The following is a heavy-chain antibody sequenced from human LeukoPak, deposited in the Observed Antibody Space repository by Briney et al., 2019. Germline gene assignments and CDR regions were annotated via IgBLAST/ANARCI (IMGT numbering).Heavy chain of an antibody. CDR1: GYTFTGYY. D-gene: IGHD2-2*01. Sequence: ASVKVSCKASGYTFTGYYMHWVRQAPGQGLEWMGGIIPIFGTANYAQKFQGRVTITADESTSTAYMELSSLRSGDTAVYYCASEVVVVPAAIVGWGQGTLVTVSS. J-gene: IGHJ4*01. CDR3: ASEVVVVPAAIVG. CDR2: IIPIFGTA. V-gene: IGHV1-69*13.